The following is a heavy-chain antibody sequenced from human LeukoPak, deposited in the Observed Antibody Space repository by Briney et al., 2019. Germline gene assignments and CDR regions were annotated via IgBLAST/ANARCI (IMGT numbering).Heavy chain of an antibody. CDR3: AGGRRGYDSSGYYPFYYFDY. V-gene: IGHV1-18*01. CDR2: ISAYNGNT. CDR1: GYTFTSYG. Sequence: ASVKVSCKASGYTFTSYGISWVRQAPGQGLEWMGWISAYNGNTNYAQKLQGRVTMTTDTSTSTAYMELRSLRPDDTAVYYCAGGRRGYDSSGYYPFYYFDYWGQGTLVTVSS. D-gene: IGHD3-22*01. J-gene: IGHJ4*02.